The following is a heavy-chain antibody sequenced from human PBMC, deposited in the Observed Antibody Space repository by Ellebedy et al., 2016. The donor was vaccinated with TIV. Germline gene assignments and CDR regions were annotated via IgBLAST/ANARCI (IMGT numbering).Heavy chain of an antibody. D-gene: IGHD1-26*01. CDR3: AKDWWELPHY. Sequence: GGSLRLXXAASGFSFSRYWMSWVRQAPGKGLEWVANIKQDGSEKYYVDSVKGRFTISRDNAKNSLYLQMNSLRAEDTAVYYCAKDWWELPHYWGQGTLVTVSS. V-gene: IGHV3-7*01. CDR1: GFSFSRYW. CDR2: IKQDGSEK. J-gene: IGHJ4*02.